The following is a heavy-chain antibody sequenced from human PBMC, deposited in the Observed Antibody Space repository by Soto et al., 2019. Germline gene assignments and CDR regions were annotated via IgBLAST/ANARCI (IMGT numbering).Heavy chain of an antibody. CDR1: GFTFTTFG. Sequence: EVQLLESGGGLVQPGQSLRLSCVASGFTFTTFGMIWVRQAPGKGLEWVSGIDSNGGYTYYEDSVKGRFTISRDNSQNTLYMQLNSLRVEDRALYFCGKRQRGDGFGVDFWGRGTLVTVSS. J-gene: IGHJ4*02. D-gene: IGHD3-10*01. CDR2: IDSNGGYT. CDR3: GKRQRGDGFGVDF. V-gene: IGHV3-23*05.